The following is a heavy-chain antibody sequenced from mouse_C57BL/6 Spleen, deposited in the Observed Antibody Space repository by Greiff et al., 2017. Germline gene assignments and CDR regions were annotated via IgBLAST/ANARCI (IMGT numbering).Heavy chain of an antibody. CDR1: GYTFTSYW. V-gene: IGHV1-69*01. D-gene: IGHD1-1*01. CDR2: IDPSDSYT. Sequence: QVQLQQPGAELVMPGASVKLSCKASGYTFTSYWMHWVKQRPGQGLEWIGEIDPSDSYTNYNQKFKGKSTLTVDKSSSTAYMQLSSLTSEDSAVYYCARDIRAFDYWGQGTTLTVSS. J-gene: IGHJ2*01. CDR3: ARDIRAFDY.